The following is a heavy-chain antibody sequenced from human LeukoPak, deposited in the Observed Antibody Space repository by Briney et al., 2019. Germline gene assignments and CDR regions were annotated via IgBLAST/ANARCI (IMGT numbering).Heavy chain of an antibody. Sequence: GGSLRLSCEASGFTFGSYNMNWVRQAPGKRLEWVSSITSSSSYVFYADSVKGRFTISRDNAKNSLYLQMNSVRAEDTAVYYCARSSFPYYFDYWGQGTLVTVSS. CDR2: ITSSSSYV. CDR1: GFTFGSYN. CDR3: ARSSFPYYFDY. J-gene: IGHJ4*02. V-gene: IGHV3-21*01. D-gene: IGHD3-16*01.